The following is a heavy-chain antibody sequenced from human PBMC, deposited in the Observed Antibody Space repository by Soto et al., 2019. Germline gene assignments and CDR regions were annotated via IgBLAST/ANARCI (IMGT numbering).Heavy chain of an antibody. CDR2: INYSGTT. D-gene: IGHD3-22*01. CDR1: DGSMNSDSYY. V-gene: IGHV4-39*01. Sequence: SETLSLTCSVSDGSMNSDSYYWGWIRQPPGKGLEWIGVINYSGTTFNNLSLKSRVTMSVESSRNQLSLKLTSVTAADTAVYYCARLGGYVSVGYYYLWDSWGQGTLVTVSS. J-gene: IGHJ4*02. CDR3: ARLGGYVSVGYYYLWDS.